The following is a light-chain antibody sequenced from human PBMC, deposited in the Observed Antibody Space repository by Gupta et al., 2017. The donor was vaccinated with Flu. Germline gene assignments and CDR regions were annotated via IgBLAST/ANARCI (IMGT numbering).Light chain of an antibody. CDR3: QQYSSSPRVT. V-gene: IGKV3-20*01. CDR1: QSVSSSY. J-gene: IGKJ3*01. CDR2: GAS. Sequence: EIVLTQSPGTLSLSPGERATLSCRASQSVSSSYLAWYQQKPGQAPRLLIYGASSRATGIPDRFSGSGSGTDFTLTISRLEPEDFAVYYCQQYSSSPRVTFGPGTKVEIK.